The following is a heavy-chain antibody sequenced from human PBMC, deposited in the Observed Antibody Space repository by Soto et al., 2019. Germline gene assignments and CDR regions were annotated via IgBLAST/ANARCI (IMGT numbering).Heavy chain of an antibody. V-gene: IGHV3-23*01. CDR1: GLTFSSYA. CDR2: ISGSGGTT. CDR3: AKFPYYDSSGYYYLDY. J-gene: IGHJ4*02. Sequence: GGSLRLSCGASGLTFSSYAMNWVRQAPGKGLEWVSAISGSGGTTYYADSVKGRFTISRDNSKNTLYLQMNSLRADDTAVYYCAKFPYYDSSGYYYLDYWGQGTLVTVSS. D-gene: IGHD3-22*01.